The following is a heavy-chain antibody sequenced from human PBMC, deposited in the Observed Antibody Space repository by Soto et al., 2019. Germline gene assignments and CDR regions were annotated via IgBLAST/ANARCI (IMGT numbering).Heavy chain of an antibody. J-gene: IGHJ4*02. V-gene: IGHV3-33*01. CDR1: GFAFNNYG. CDR3: TIAAIRGELLEY. Sequence: QVQLVESGGGVVQPGRSLRLSCAASGFAFNNYGMHWVRQAPGKGLEWVALIWHDGSNKGYADSVKGRFTISRDNSKNTLNLQMNSLRVEDTAVYYCTIAAIRGELLEYWGQGTQVTVSS. D-gene: IGHD1-26*01. CDR2: IWHDGSNK.